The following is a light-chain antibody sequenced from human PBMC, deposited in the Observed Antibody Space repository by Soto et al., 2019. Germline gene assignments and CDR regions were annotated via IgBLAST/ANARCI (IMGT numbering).Light chain of an antibody. CDR3: QQYTSSVRT. J-gene: IGKJ1*01. CDR2: GAS. CDR1: KSVSSSK. Sequence: EIVLTQSPGTLSLPPGERATLSCRASKSVSSSKLTWYQQKTDQSLRLLIYGASTRASGIPDRFSGSGSGTDFTLTISRLEPEDFAVYYCQQYTSSVRTFGQGTRWISN. V-gene: IGKV3-20*01.